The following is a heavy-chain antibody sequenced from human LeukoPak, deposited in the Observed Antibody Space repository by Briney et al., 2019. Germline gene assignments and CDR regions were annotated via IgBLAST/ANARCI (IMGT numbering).Heavy chain of an antibody. CDR1: GYSFTSYW. CDR3: ARGIVVVAATGRDDAFDI. V-gene: IGHV5-51*01. D-gene: IGHD2-15*01. J-gene: IGHJ3*02. CDR2: IDPGDSDT. Sequence: GESLKISCKGYGYSFTSYWIGWVRQMPGKGLEWMGIIDPGDSDTRYSPSFQGQVTISADKSISTAYLQWSSLKASDTAMYYCARGIVVVAATGRDDAFDIWGQGTMVTVSS.